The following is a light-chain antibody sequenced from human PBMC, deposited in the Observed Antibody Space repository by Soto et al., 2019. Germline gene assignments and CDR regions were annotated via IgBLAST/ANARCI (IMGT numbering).Light chain of an antibody. Sequence: EIVLTQSPATLSLSPGERATLSCRASQSVSSYLAWYQQKPGQAPMLLIYDASNRATGIPARFSVSGSGTDFTLTISSLEPEDFAVYYCQQRSNWSWTFGKGTKVEIK. CDR3: QQRSNWSWT. V-gene: IGKV3-11*01. CDR2: DAS. CDR1: QSVSSY. J-gene: IGKJ1*01.